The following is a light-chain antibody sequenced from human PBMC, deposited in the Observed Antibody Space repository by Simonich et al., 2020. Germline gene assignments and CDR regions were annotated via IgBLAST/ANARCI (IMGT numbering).Light chain of an antibody. CDR3: QQYNNWPPGT. J-gene: IGKJ2*01. CDR1: QSVSSSY. Sequence: EIVLTQSPGTLSLSPGERAPLSCRASQSVSSSYLAWYQQKPGQAPRLLIYGATSRATGIPDRFSGSGSGTDFTLTISRLEPEDFAVYYCQQYNNWPPGTFGQGTKLEIK. CDR2: GAT. V-gene: IGKV3-20*01.